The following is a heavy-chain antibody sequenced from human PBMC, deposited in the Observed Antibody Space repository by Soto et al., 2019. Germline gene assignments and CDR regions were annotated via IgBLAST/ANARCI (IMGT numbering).Heavy chain of an antibody. J-gene: IGHJ6*01. CDR1: GGSFSGYY. D-gene: IGHD6-13*01. V-gene: IGHV4-34*01. CDR3: ARQQLWLSYYYYGMDV. Sequence: SETLSLTCAVYGGSFSGYYWCSIRQRPGQGLEWIGEINHSGSTNYNPSLNSRVTISVDTSKNQSSLKLSSVTAADTAVYYCARQQLWLSYYYYGMDVCGQGTTVTVSS. CDR2: INHSGST.